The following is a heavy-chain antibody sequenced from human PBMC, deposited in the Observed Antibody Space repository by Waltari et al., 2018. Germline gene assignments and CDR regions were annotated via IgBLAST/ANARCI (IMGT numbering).Heavy chain of an antibody. Sequence: QLPLQESGPGLVKPSETLSLTCTFSGGSISRSSYYWGWIRQPPGKGLEWIGSIYYSGSTYYTPSLKSRVTISVDTSKNQFSLKLSSVTAADTAVYYCARPGYCSGGSCYDAFDIWGQGTMVTVSS. V-gene: IGHV4-39*01. J-gene: IGHJ3*02. D-gene: IGHD2-15*01. CDR1: GGSISRSSYY. CDR3: ARPGYCSGGSCYDAFDI. CDR2: IYYSGST.